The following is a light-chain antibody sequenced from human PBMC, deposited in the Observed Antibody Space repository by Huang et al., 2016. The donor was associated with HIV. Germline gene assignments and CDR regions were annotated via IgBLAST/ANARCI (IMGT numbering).Light chain of an antibody. J-gene: IGKJ2*01. V-gene: IGKV3D-20*01. Sequence: EIVLTHSPASLSLAPGERARLSCGASRSVSSRYLAWFQQKPGLPPRRLIYDASVRAPGIPDRFSGGGSGTDFTLTISRLEPEDFAVYYCQQYGSSSYTFGQGTKLEIK. CDR2: DAS. CDR3: QQYGSSSYT. CDR1: RSVSSRY.